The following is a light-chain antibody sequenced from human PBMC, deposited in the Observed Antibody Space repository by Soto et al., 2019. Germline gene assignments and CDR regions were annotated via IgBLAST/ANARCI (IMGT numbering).Light chain of an antibody. J-gene: IGKJ5*01. V-gene: IGKV1-9*01. CDR3: QQLNTLPFT. CDR2: EAS. Sequence: DIQITQTNTTLSASVGDRVTITCRVSHDISTYLAWYQQKPGKAPKLMIYEASTLQSGVPSRFSGSGSGTEFTLTISGLLPEDFATYHCQQLNTLPFTFGQGT. CDR1: HDISTY.